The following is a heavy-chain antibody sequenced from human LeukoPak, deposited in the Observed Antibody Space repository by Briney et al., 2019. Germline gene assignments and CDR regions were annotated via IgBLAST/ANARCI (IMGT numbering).Heavy chain of an antibody. D-gene: IGHD2-15*01. J-gene: IGHJ4*02. Sequence: GGSLRLSCVASGFTFSNYWMSWVRQAPGKGLEWVAYINQDGSGKYYVDSVKGRFTISGDNAKNSLYLQMNSLRAEDTAVYYCARLYCSGGSCSSSFDYWGQGTLVTVSS. V-gene: IGHV3-7*04. CDR1: GFTFSNYW. CDR3: ARLYCSGGSCSSSFDY. CDR2: INQDGSGK.